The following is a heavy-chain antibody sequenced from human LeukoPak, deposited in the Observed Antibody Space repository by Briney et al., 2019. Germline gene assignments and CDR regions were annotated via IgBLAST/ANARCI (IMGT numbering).Heavy chain of an antibody. CDR3: ARVSSEYQLPDY. D-gene: IGHD2-2*01. Sequence: GASVKVSCKASGYTFTSYYMHWVRQAPGQGLEWMGIINPSGGSTSYAQKSQGRVTMTRDMSTSTVYMELSSLRSEDTAAYYCARVSSEYQLPDYWGQGTLVTVSS. J-gene: IGHJ4*02. CDR1: GYTFTSYY. V-gene: IGHV1-46*01. CDR2: INPSGGST.